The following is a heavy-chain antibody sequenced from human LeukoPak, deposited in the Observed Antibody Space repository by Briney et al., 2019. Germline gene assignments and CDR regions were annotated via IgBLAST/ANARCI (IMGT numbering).Heavy chain of an antibody. D-gene: IGHD6-13*01. V-gene: IGHV3-53*01. CDR3: ARGGARQQLVENYFDY. Sequence: PGGSLRLSCAASGFTVSSNYMSWVRQAPGKGLEWVSVIYRGGSTNYADSVKGRFTVSRDNSKTTLYLQMNSLRAEDTAVYYCARGGARQQLVENYFDYWGQGTLATVSS. CDR2: IYRGGST. J-gene: IGHJ4*02. CDR1: GFTVSSNY.